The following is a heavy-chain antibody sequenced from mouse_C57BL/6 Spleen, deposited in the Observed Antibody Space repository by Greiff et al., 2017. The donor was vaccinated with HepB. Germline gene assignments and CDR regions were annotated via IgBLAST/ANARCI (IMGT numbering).Heavy chain of an antibody. CDR1: GFNIKDDY. CDR3: TPRQSGSMDY. Sequence: DVKLVESGAELVRPGASVKLSCTASGFNIKDDYMHWVKQRPEQGLEWIGWIDPENGDTEYASKFQGKATITADTSSNTAYLQLSSLTSEDTAVYYCTPRQSGSMDYWGQGTSVTVSS. V-gene: IGHV14-4*01. J-gene: IGHJ4*01. D-gene: IGHD3-2*01. CDR2: IDPENGDT.